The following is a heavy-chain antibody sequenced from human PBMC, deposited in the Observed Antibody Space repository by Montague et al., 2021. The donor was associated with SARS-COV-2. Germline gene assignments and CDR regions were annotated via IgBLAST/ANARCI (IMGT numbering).Heavy chain of an antibody. CDR1: GGSFSGYY. J-gene: IGHJ6*02. D-gene: IGHD4-11*01. V-gene: IGHV4-34*01. CDR2: INHSGST. CDR3: SCGGITTRGLIYYYGMDV. Sequence: SETLSLTCAVYGGSFSGYYCTWIRQSPRTGQEWMGEINHSGSTNYNQYPTSRVPITVDTSKNQFTLKLSSVTAADTAVYYCSCGGITTRGLIYYYGMDVWGQGTTVTVSS.